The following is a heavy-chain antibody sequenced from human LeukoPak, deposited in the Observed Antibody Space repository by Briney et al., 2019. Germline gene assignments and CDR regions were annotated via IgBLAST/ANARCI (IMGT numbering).Heavy chain of an antibody. CDR2: IKQDGSEQ. CDR3: AKGGWYPDF. Sequence: EGSLRLSCAASRFTFSRSWMSWVRQAPGKGLEWVAYIKQDGSEQFYVDSVKGRFTISRDNAKNSLDLQMNNLKGDDTAVYYCAKGGWYPDFWGQGTLVTVSS. V-gene: IGHV3-7*01. J-gene: IGHJ4*02. D-gene: IGHD6-19*01. CDR1: RFTFSRSW.